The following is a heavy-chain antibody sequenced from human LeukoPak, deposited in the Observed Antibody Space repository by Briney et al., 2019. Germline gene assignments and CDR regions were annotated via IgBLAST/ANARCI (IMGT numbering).Heavy chain of an antibody. J-gene: IGHJ2*01. Sequence: QTSETLSLTCAVYGGSFSGYYWSWIRQPPGKGLEWTGEINHSGSTNYNPSLKSRVTISVDTSKNQFSLKLSSVTAADTAVYYCAGGRSVVTAIAGVYWYFDLWGRGTLVTVSS. CDR1: GGSFSGYY. CDR2: INHSGST. CDR3: AGGRSVVTAIAGVYWYFDL. D-gene: IGHD2-21*02. V-gene: IGHV4-34*01.